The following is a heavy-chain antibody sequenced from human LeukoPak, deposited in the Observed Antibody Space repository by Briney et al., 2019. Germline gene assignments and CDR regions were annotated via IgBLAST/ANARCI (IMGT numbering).Heavy chain of an antibody. V-gene: IGHV3-30*19. J-gene: IGHJ6*02. Sequence: PGGSLRLSCAASGFIFSNYGMHWVRQAPGKGLEWVAVISYDGSNKYYADSVKGRFTISRDNSKNTLYLQMNSLRAEDTAVYYCARESGYGDYYYYGMDVWGQGATVTVSS. CDR1: GFIFSNYG. CDR3: ARESGYGDYYYYGMDV. D-gene: IGHD4/OR15-4a*01. CDR2: ISYDGSNK.